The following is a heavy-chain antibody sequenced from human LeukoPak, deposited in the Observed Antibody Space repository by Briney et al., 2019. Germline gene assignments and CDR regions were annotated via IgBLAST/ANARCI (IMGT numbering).Heavy chain of an antibody. CDR3: ARGNILSGYCFDF. V-gene: IGHV4-34*01. J-gene: IGHJ4*02. CDR1: GGSFSGYY. D-gene: IGHD3-9*01. Sequence: SETLSLTCAVYGGSFSGYYWSWIRQPPGKGLEWIGEINHSGSTNYNPSLKSRVTISVDTSKNQFSLKLSSVTAADTAVYYCARGNILSGYCFDFWGQGALVTVSS. CDR2: INHSGST.